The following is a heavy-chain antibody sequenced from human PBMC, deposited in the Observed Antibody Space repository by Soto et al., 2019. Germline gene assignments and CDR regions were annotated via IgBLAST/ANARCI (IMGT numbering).Heavy chain of an antibody. CDR3: ARDYKQQLVTHFDY. D-gene: IGHD6-13*01. CDR2: INTAGSDT. CDR1: GFTFSIYW. Sequence: PGGSLRLSCAASGFTFSIYWMHWVRQTPGKGLVWVSRINTAGSDTRYTDSVKGRFTIPRDNAKNTLYLQMNSLRAEDTAVYYCARDYKQQLVTHFDYWGQGTLVTVSS. V-gene: IGHV3-74*01. J-gene: IGHJ4*02.